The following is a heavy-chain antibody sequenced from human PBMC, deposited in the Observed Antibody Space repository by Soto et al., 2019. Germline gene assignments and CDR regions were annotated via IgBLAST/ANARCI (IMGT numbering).Heavy chain of an antibody. Sequence: PGGSLRLSCGASGFNFGAFGMNWVRQAPGKGLEWVSSITLSSSYIYYADSVKGRFTVSRDNAKNSLYLDMKSLTVDDTAVYYCARDMKYVRLWGTNGFDTWGQGTLVTVSS. CDR2: ITLSSSYI. CDR1: GFNFGAFG. J-gene: IGHJ5*02. D-gene: IGHD3-16*01. V-gene: IGHV3-21*01. CDR3: ARDMKYVRLWGTNGFDT.